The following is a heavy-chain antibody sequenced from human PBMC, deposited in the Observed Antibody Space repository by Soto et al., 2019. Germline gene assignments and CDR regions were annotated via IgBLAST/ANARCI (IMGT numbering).Heavy chain of an antibody. Sequence: GESLKISCAASGFTVSSNYMSWVRQAPGKGLEWVSVIYSGGSTYYADSVKGRFTISRDNSKNTLYLQMNSLRAEDTAVYYCARAKGIPNFDYWGQGTLVTVSS. CDR2: IYSGGST. V-gene: IGHV3-66*01. CDR1: GFTVSSNY. CDR3: ARAKGIPNFDY. J-gene: IGHJ4*02. D-gene: IGHD6-13*01.